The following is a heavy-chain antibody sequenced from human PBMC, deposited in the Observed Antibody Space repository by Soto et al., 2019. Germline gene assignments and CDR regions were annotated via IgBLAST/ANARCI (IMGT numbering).Heavy chain of an antibody. CDR3: ARDYDYALDY. J-gene: IGHJ4*02. CDR2: IYPGDSET. D-gene: IGHD3-16*01. Sequence: GESLKISCKGSGYSFSDYWIGWVRQMPGKGLEWMGFIYPGDSETRYSPSFQGQVTISVDKSISTAYLQWSSLKASDTAIYYCARDYDYALDYWGQGTLVTVPQ. CDR1: GYSFSDYW. V-gene: IGHV5-51*01.